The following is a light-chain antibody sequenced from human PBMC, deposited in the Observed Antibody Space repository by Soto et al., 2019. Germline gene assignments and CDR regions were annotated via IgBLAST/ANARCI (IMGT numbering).Light chain of an antibody. CDR1: SSDVGGYNY. CDR3: NSYAGSNIVV. Sequence: QSALTQPPSASGSPGQSVTISCTGTSSDVGGYNYVSWYQQCPGKAPKLMIYEVSKRPSGVPDRFSGSKSGNTASLTVSGLQAEDEGDYYCNSYAGSNIVVFGGGTKLTVL. CDR2: EVS. V-gene: IGLV2-8*01. J-gene: IGLJ2*01.